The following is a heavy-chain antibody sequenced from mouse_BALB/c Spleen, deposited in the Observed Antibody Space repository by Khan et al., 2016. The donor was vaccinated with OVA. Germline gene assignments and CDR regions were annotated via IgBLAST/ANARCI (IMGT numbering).Heavy chain of an antibody. CDR1: GYSITSGYG. D-gene: IGHD1-2*01. J-gene: IGHJ2*01. Sequence: VQLKESGPGPVKPSQSLSLTCTVTGYSITSGYGWNWIRQFPGNKLEWMGYISYSGSTNYNPSLKSRISITRDPSKNQFFLQLNSVTTEDTATYYCARTARLKYWGQGTTLTVSS. V-gene: IGHV3-2*02. CDR2: ISYSGST. CDR3: ARTARLKY.